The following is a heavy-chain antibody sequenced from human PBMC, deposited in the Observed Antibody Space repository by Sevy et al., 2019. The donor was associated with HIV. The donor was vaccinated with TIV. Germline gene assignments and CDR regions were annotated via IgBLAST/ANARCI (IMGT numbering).Heavy chain of an antibody. V-gene: IGHV3-15*04. CDR1: GFTFSSAW. CDR2: IESKIDGGTI. CDR3: ATDHPPKHLVSDY. J-gene: IGHJ4*02. D-gene: IGHD6-6*01. Sequence: GGSLRLSCAVSGFTFSSAWMSWFRQTPGKRLEWVGRIESKIDGGTIYYAAPVKGRFSISREDSKNTLFLQMNSLKTEDTAVYYCATDHPPKHLVSDYWGQGTLVTVSS.